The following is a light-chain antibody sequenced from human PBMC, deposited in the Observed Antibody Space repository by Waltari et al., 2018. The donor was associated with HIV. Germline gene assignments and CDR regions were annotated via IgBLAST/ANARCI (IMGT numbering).Light chain of an antibody. Sequence: SSELTQDPAVSVALGQTVRITCQGDSLRSYYETRRYQQKPGQAPVLVIYGKNNRPSGIPDRFSGSSSGNTASLTITGAQAEDEADYYCNSRDSSAKHHWVFGGGTKLTVL. CDR2: GKN. CDR1: SLRSYY. J-gene: IGLJ3*02. CDR3: NSRDSSAKHHWV. V-gene: IGLV3-19*01.